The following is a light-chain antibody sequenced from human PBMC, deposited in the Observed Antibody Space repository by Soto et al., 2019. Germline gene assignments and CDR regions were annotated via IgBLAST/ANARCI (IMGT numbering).Light chain of an antibody. J-gene: IGKJ5*01. V-gene: IGKV3-20*01. CDR3: QQYGSSPIT. Sequence: EILLTQSPDTLSLSPGERSTLSCRASKSFSRSYLAWYQQKPGQAPRLLIYGASSRATGIPDRFSGSGSGTDFTLTISRLEPEDFAVYYCQQYGSSPITFGQGTRLEIK. CDR2: GAS. CDR1: KSFSRSY.